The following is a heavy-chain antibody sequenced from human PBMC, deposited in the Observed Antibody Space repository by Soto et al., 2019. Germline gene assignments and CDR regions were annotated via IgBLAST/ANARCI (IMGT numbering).Heavy chain of an antibody. D-gene: IGHD6-13*01. Sequence: GGSLRLSCASSGFTFSSYSMNWVRQAPGKGLEWVSYISSSSSTIYYADSVKGRFTISRDNAKNSLYLQMNSLRAEDTAVYYCARVVAAAGFDYWGQGTLVTVSS. J-gene: IGHJ4*02. V-gene: IGHV3-48*01. CDR3: ARVVAAAGFDY. CDR2: ISSSSSTI. CDR1: GFTFSSYS.